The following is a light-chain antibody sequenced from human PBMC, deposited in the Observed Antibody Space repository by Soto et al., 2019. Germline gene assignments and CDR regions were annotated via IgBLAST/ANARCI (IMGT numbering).Light chain of an antibody. J-gene: IGKJ4*01. CDR1: QHSNNW. CDR2: ATS. Sequence: DIQMTQSPSSVSASVGDRVTIICRASQHSNNWLAWYQQKPGKAPQLLIYATSSLQSGVPSRFSGCGSGTHFTLTISGLQPEDFGTYYCQQANTFAFGGGTKVEIK. CDR3: QQANTFA. V-gene: IGKV1-12*02.